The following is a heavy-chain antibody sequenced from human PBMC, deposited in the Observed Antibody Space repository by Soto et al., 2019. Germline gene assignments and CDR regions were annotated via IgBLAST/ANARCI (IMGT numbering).Heavy chain of an antibody. Sequence: QVQLQESGPGLVKPSQTLSLTCTVSGDSISSGGYYWGWIRQHPGKGLEGIAYIYYSGITNYNPYRRSRVTISRETSTSQCSLELSSVTAADTAVYYCARGYSSGYLGNWFDPWGQGTLVIVSS. J-gene: IGHJ5*02. D-gene: IGHD3-22*01. CDR2: IYYSGIT. V-gene: IGHV4-31*03. CDR3: ARGYSSGYLGNWFDP. CDR1: GDSISSGGYY.